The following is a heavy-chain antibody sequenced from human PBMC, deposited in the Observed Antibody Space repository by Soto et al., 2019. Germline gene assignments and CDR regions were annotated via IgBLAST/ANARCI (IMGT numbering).Heavy chain of an antibody. CDR1: GGSISVYY. CDR2: IYASGSP. J-gene: IGHJ4*02. D-gene: IGHD1-26*01. Sequence: PSETLSLTCTISGGSISVYYWSWIRQPPGQGLEWIGYIYASGSPYYNPSLKSRVTISADTSTNTIALKLTSPSAADTAVYYCARGVGSSPPQYWGRGTLVTVSS. V-gene: IGHV4-59*01. CDR3: ARGVGSSPPQY.